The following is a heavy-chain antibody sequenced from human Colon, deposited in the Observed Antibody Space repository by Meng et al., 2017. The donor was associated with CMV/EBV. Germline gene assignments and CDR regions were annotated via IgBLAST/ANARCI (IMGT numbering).Heavy chain of an antibody. V-gene: IGHV3-66*02. D-gene: IGHD2-21*01. CDR3: ARGPMIAEGV. J-gene: IGHJ4*02. CDR2: IYSGGST. Sequence: GESLKISCATSGFTISSSYMAWIRQTPGKGLEWVALIYSGGSTYYADSVKGRLTFSRDDSKDTLFLQMNNLQVEDTGLYYCARGPMIAEGVWGLGTLVTVSS. CDR1: GFTISSSY.